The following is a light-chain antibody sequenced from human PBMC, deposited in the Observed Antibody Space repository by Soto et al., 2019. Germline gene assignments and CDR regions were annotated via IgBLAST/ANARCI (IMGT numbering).Light chain of an antibody. J-gene: IGLJ1*01. Sequence: QSVLTQPPSVSGAPGQRVTISCTGSSSNIGAGYDVHWYLQVPGTAPKLLVYTNNNRPSGVPDRFSRSKSDTSASLAITGLQAEDEADYYCQSYDSRLSAYVFGTGTKV. CDR2: TNN. V-gene: IGLV1-40*01. CDR1: SSNIGAGYD. CDR3: QSYDSRLSAYV.